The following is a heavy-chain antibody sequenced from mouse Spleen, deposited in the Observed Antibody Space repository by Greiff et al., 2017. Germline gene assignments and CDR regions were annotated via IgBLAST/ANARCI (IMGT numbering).Heavy chain of an antibody. CDR1: GFTFSDYG. J-gene: IGHJ3*01. D-gene: IGHD1-1*01. CDR2: ISSGSSTI. CDR3: ARGHYYGSTWFAY. V-gene: IGHV5-17*01. Sequence: EVHLVESGGGLVKPGGSLKLSCAASGFTFSDYGMHWVRQAPEKGLEWVAYISSGSSTIYYADTVKGRFTISRDNAKNTLFLQMTSLRSEDTAMYYCARGHYYGSTWFAYWGQGTLVTVSA.